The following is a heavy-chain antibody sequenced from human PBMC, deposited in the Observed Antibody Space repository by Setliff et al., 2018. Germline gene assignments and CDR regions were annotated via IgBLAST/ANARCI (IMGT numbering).Heavy chain of an antibody. CDR2: INSDGSST. J-gene: IGHJ5*02. D-gene: IGHD1-1*01. V-gene: IGHV3-74*01. Sequence: LRLSCAASGFTFSTYWMHWVRQAPGKGLVWVSRINSDGSSTTYADSVKGRFTISRDNAKNTLYLQMNSLRAEDTAVYYCAREPPSADWNDAWFDPWGQGTLVTVSS. CDR3: AREPPSADWNDAWFDP. CDR1: GFTFSTYW.